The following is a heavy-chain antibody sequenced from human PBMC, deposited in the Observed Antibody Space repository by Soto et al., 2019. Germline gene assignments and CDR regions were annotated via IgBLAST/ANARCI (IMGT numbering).Heavy chain of an antibody. CDR1: GFSLSTTGVG. J-gene: IGHJ4*02. CDR2: IYWDDDK. CDR3: AHRPVRFGSAYNYFES. Sequence: QITLKESGPTLVKPTQTLTLTCAFSGFSLSTTGVGVGWIRQSSGKALEWLAFIYWDDDKRYSPSLRSRLTITKDTSKNQVVLTMTNMDPVDTATYYCAHRPVRFGSAYNYFESWGQGILVTVSS. D-gene: IGHD3-10*01. V-gene: IGHV2-5*02.